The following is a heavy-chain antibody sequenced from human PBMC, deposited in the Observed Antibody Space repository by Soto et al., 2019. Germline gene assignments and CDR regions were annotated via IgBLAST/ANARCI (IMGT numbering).Heavy chain of an antibody. CDR1: GGTFSSYA. CDR3: ARDFMTTVTTNWFDP. Sequence: VKVFCKASGGTFSSYAISWVRQAPGQGLEWMGGIIPIFGTANYAQKFQGRVTITADESTSTAYMELSSLRSEDTAVYYCARDFMTTVTTNWFDPWGQGTLVTVSS. J-gene: IGHJ5*02. V-gene: IGHV1-69*01. D-gene: IGHD4-17*01. CDR2: IIPIFGTA.